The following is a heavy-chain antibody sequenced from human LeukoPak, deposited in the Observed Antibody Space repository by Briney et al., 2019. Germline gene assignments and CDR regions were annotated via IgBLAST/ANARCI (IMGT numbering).Heavy chain of an antibody. D-gene: IGHD3-10*01. J-gene: IGHJ4*02. Sequence: SVKVSRTASGGTFSSYAISWVREAPGQGLEWMGGIILILGTAKYAQKFQGRVTLTAHKSPSTPYMELSRLRSDDTAVYYCARGLRGSGSYWGQGTLVTVSS. V-gene: IGHV1-69*06. CDR2: IILILGTA. CDR1: GGTFSSYA. CDR3: ARGLRGSGSY.